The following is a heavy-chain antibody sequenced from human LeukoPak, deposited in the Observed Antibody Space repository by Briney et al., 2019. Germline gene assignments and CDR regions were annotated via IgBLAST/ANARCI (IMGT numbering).Heavy chain of an antibody. CDR3: ARAGYGDSDFDY. J-gene: IGHJ4*02. V-gene: IGHV4-38-2*02. CDR2: IYHSGNT. CDR1: GYSISTSYY. Sequence: PSETLSLTCTVSGYSISTSYYWGWIRQPPGKGLEWIGSIYHSGNTYYNPSLKSRVTVSVDASKNQFSLKLNSVTAADTAVYYCARAGYGDSDFDYWGQGTLVTVSS. D-gene: IGHD4-17*01.